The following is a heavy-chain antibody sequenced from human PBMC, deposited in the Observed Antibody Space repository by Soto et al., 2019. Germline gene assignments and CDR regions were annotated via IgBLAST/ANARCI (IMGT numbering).Heavy chain of an antibody. Sequence: QVQLVESGGGLVKPGGSLRLSCAASGFTFSDYYMSWIRQAPGKGLEWVSYISSSGSTIYYADSVKGRFTISRDKGKNSMYLQMNSLRAEDTAVYYCARSYNVARGPTKKTYSSSWYPQVLGESVFDYWGQGTLDTVSS. CDR1: GFTFSDYY. CDR2: ISSSGSTI. CDR3: ARSYNVARGPTKKTYSSSWYPQVLGESVFDY. J-gene: IGHJ4*02. V-gene: IGHV3-11*01. D-gene: IGHD6-13*01.